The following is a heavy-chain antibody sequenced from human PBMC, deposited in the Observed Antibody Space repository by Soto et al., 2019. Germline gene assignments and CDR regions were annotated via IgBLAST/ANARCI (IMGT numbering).Heavy chain of an antibody. CDR1: GYNFTNHW. V-gene: IGHV5-10-1*01. CDR2: IYPPDSYT. CDR3: ARRGGDGYNLFFDS. Sequence: PGESLKISCKTSGYNFTNHWISWVRQTPGKGLEWMGRIYPPDSYTTYSPSFQGHVSISVDKSISTAFLQWSTLEASDTAIFYCARRGGDGYNLFFDSWGQGTLVTVSS. D-gene: IGHD2-21*01. J-gene: IGHJ4*02.